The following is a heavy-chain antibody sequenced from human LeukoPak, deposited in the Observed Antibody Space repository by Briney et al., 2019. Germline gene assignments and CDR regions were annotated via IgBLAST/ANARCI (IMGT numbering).Heavy chain of an antibody. CDR3: ARADYDFWSGYSGY. CDR1: GYTFTSYG. J-gene: IGHJ4*02. D-gene: IGHD3-3*01. CDR2: ISAYNGNT. Sequence: ASVKVSCKASGYTFTSYGISWVRQAPGQGLEWMGWISAYNGNTNYAQKLQGRVTMTTDTSTSTAYMELRSLRSDDTAVYYCARADYDFWSGYSGYWGQGTLVTVSS. V-gene: IGHV1-18*01.